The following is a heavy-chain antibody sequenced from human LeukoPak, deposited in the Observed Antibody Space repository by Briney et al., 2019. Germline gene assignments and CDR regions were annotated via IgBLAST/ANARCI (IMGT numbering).Heavy chain of an antibody. CDR2: IYYSGST. CDR3: ARHSIAIFGVVPANFQH. D-gene: IGHD3-3*01. Sequence: PSETLSLTCTVSGGSISSYYWSWIRQPPGKGLEWIGYIYYSGSTNYNPSLKSRVTISVDTSKNQFSLKLSSVTAADTAVYYCARHSIAIFGVVPANFQHWGQGTLVTVSS. CDR1: GGSISSYY. V-gene: IGHV4-59*08. J-gene: IGHJ1*01.